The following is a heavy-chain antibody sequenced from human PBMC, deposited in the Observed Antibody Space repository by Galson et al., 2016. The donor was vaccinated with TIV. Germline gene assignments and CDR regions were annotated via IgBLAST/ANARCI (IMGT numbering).Heavy chain of an antibody. CDR2: IIPMFGTT. J-gene: IGHJ3*01. Sequence: SVKVSCKASGIIFSSYAITWVRQAPGQGLEWMGGIIPMFGTTNYAQKFQGRLTITADKSTSTAYMDLSSLRSEDTATYYCAEAFKYESSGYYPNDAFDCWGQGTMVTVS. D-gene: IGHD3-22*01. CDR1: GIIFSSYA. V-gene: IGHV1-69*06. CDR3: AEAFKYESSGYYPNDAFDC.